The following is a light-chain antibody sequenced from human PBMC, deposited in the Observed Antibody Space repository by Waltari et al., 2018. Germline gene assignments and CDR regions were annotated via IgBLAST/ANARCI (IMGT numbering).Light chain of an antibody. J-gene: IGKJ4*01. CDR3: QHYKNFPLT. CDR1: EDINTW. V-gene: IGKV1-5*01. Sequence: DVQMTQSPSTLSASVGDRVTITCRASEDINTWLAWYQQKPGKAPKLLISDAASLKSGVPSRFSGSGSGTDFTLTITSMQPDDFATYYCQHYKNFPLTFGVGTNVEV. CDR2: DAA.